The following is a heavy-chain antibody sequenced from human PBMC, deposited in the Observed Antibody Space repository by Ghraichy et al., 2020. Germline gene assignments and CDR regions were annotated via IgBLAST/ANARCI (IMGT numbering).Heavy chain of an antibody. J-gene: IGHJ2*01. CDR3: ARLTLPRRAAVGDWYFDL. CDR1: GFSFSDYS. V-gene: IGHV3-48*01. Sequence: GGSLRLSCAGSGFSFSDYSMIWVRLTPRKALEWVSYITGSSITIFYTDSVKGRFTISRDNAKNSLYLQMNSLKAEDTTVYYCARLTLPRRAAVGDWYFDLWGRGTLVTVSS. D-gene: IGHD6-13*01. CDR2: ITGSSITI.